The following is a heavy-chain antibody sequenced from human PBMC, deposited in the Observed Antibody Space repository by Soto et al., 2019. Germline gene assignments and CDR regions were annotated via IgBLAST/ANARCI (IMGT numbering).Heavy chain of an antibody. J-gene: IGHJ4*02. CDR3: AKVRRLGGVRSLC. Sequence: EVQLLESGGGLVQPGGSLRLSCAASGFTFSSYAMSWVRQAPGKGLEWVSAIGGSGDTTYNADSVRVRFTISRDNSKNTLYLEMGSLRAEATAVYYSAKVRRLGGVRSLCWGQGTLVTVSS. V-gene: IGHV3-23*01. CDR2: IGGSGDTT. CDR1: GFTFSSYA. D-gene: IGHD3-16*01.